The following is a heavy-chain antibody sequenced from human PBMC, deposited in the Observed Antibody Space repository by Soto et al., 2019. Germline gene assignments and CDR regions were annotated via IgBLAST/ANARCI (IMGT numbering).Heavy chain of an antibody. CDR1: GGSISSGGYY. Sequence: SETLSLTCTVSGGSISSGGYYWSWIRQHPGKGLEWIGYIYYSGSTYYNPSLKSRVTISVDTSKNQFSLKLSSVTAADTAVYYCARFIRFSSGSHYWGQGTLVTVSS. CDR2: IYYSGST. CDR3: ARFIRFSSGSHY. J-gene: IGHJ4*02. D-gene: IGHD3-3*01. V-gene: IGHV4-31*03.